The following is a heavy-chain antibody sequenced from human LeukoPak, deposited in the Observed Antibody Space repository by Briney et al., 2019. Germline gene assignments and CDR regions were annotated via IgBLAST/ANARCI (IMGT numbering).Heavy chain of an antibody. Sequence: GPLRLSCAASGFTFRSYWMSWVRQAPGKGLEWVANIKQDGSEENYVDSVKGRFTISRDNAKNSLYLQMNSLRAEDTAVYYCARDYIGYWGQGTLVTVSS. V-gene: IGHV3-7*04. J-gene: IGHJ4*02. CDR1: GFTFRSYW. CDR3: ARDYIGY. CDR2: IKQDGSEE.